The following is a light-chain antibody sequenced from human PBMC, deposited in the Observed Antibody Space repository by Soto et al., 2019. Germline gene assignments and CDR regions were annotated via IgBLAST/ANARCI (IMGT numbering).Light chain of an antibody. J-gene: IGKJ1*01. CDR2: AAS. V-gene: IGKV1-9*01. CDR3: QHLNGYPRT. Sequence: DIELTQSPSFLSASVGDRVTITCRASRAITTNLAWYQQEPGKAPKLVIYAASTLPSGVPARFSGSGSGTEFTLTISSLQPEDFATYYCQHLNGYPRTFGQGTKVEIK. CDR1: RAITTN.